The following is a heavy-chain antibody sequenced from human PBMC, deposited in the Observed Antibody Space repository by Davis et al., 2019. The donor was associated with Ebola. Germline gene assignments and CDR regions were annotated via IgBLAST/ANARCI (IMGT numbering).Heavy chain of an antibody. CDR2: GISADT. CDR3: AKDTSNIWFDI. J-gene: IGHJ3*02. V-gene: IGHV3-23*01. CDR1: GFVFRTYV. Sequence: GGSLRLSCAASGFVFRTYVMSWVRQAPGKGLEWVSTYGISADTYYADSVKGRFTISRDNSKNTLYLQMNGLRVEDTAIYYCAKDTSNIWFDIWGQGTNVTVS. D-gene: IGHD1-1*01.